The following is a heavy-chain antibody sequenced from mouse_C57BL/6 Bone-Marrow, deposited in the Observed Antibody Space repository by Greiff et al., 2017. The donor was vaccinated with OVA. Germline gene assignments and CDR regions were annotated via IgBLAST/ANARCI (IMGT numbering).Heavy chain of an antibody. J-gene: IGHJ3*01. CDR2: ISSGGEYI. CDR3: TRDQYYYGSHPWFAY. D-gene: IGHD1-1*01. V-gene: IGHV5-9-1*02. Sequence: EVKLMESGEGLVKPGGSLKLSCAASGFTFSSYAMSWVRQTPEKRLEWVAYISSGGEYIYYADTVKGRFTISRDNARNTLYLQMSSLKSEDTAMYYCTRDQYYYGSHPWFAYWGQGTLVTVSA. CDR1: GFTFSSYA.